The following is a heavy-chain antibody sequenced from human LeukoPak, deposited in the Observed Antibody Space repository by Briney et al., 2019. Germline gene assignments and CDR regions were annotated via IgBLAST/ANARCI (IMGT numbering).Heavy chain of an antibody. D-gene: IGHD6-19*01. CDR3: ARSIAVAGHGDY. V-gene: IGHV3-66*01. J-gene: IGHJ4*02. CDR2: TYIDGTT. Sequence: GGCLRLSCAASGFTITSNYMSWVRQAPGKGLEWVSITYIDGTTYYADSVKGRFTISRDNAKNSLYLQMNSLRAEDTAVYYCARSIAVAGHGDYWGQGTLVTVSS. CDR1: GFTITSNY.